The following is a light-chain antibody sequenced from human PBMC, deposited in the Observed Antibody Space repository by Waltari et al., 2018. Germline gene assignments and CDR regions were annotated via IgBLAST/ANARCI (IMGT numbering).Light chain of an antibody. CDR1: SSAVGGSHS. CDR2: DVA. J-gene: IGLJ2*01. CDR3: SSYTTTSVL. V-gene: IGLV2-14*03. Sequence: QSTLTQPASVSGSLGQSITISCTGPSSAVGGSHSVSWYQQHPGKAPKLMIFDVANRPSGVSNRFSGSKSGNTASLTISGLQAEDEADYICSSYTTTSVLFGGGTKLTVL.